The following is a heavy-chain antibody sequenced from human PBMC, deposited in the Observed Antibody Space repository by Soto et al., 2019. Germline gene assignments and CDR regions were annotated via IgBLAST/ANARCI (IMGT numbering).Heavy chain of an antibody. Sequence: QMQLVQSGPAVKQPGSSVTVSCKASGGALSGYAITWVRQAPGQGLEWMGLIIPPFGAPTYAQKFQGRITITSDKSTATVYLDMRILRSDDTGVYYCARVPSDCAGWYGDSWGQGTLLTVSS. CDR3: ARVPSDCAGWYGDS. J-gene: IGHJ4*02. CDR2: IIPPFGAP. CDR1: GGALSGYA. D-gene: IGHD6-19*01. V-gene: IGHV1-69*06.